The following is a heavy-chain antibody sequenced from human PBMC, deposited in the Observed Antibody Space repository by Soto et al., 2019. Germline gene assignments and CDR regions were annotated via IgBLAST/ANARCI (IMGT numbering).Heavy chain of an antibody. CDR1: AHYISSGYY. CDR3: ARGADIMATSNDPVDG. Sequence: SVTGSLTCSVSAHYISSGYYWGWLRPPPVKGLEWIGSLYHSGNTYYNPSLKSRVTISLDTSKNQFSLKLTSVTAADTAVYWCARGADIMATSNDPVDGLGQGTMVTVS. D-gene: IGHD5-12*01. CDR2: LYHSGNT. V-gene: IGHV4-38-2*02. J-gene: IGHJ3*01.